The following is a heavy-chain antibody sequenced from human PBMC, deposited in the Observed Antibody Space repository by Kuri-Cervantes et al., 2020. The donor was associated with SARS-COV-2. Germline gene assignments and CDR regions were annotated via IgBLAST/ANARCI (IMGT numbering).Heavy chain of an antibody. V-gene: IGHV4-34*01. CDR3: ARGRSFVGN. D-gene: IGHD3-16*01. Sequence: GSLRLSCAVYGGSFSGYYWSWIRQPPGKGLEWIGEINHSGSTNYNPSLKSRVTISVDTSKNQFSLKLNSVTAADTAVYYCARGRSFVGNWGQGTLVTVSS. CDR1: GGSFSGYY. CDR2: INHSGST. J-gene: IGHJ4*02.